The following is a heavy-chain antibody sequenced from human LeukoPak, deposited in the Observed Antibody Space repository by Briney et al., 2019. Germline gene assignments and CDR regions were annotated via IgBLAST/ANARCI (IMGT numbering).Heavy chain of an antibody. CDR3: AREAAWGNWYFDL. CDR2: IGGSGDRT. V-gene: IGHV3-23*01. D-gene: IGHD3-16*01. Sequence: GGSLRLSCAASGFTFSNYAMAWVRQAPGKGLEWVSGIGGSGDRTYYADSVKGRFTISRDNSQNTLYLEMNSLRYEDTALYYCAREAAWGNWYFDLWGRGTLVTVSS. J-gene: IGHJ2*01. CDR1: GFTFSNYA.